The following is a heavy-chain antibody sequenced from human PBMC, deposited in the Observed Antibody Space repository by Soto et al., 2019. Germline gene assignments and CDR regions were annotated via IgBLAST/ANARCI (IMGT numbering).Heavy chain of an antibody. CDR2: IYHSGST. V-gene: IGHV4-4*02. CDR1: GGSISSSNW. CDR3: ARGGYYDSSGHSYDAFDI. Sequence: SETLSLTCAVSGGSISSSNWWSWVRQPPGKGLEWIGEIYHSGSTNYNPSLKSRVTISVDKSKNQFSLKLSSVTAADTAVYYCARGGYYDSSGHSYDAFDIWGQGTMVTVSS. D-gene: IGHD3-22*01. J-gene: IGHJ3*02.